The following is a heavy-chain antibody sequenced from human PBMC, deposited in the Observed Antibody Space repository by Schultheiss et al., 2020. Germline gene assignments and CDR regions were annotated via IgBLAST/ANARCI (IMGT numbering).Heavy chain of an antibody. J-gene: IGHJ6*02. Sequence: ASVKVSCKASGYTFTSYYMHWVRQAPGQGLEWMGIINPSGGSTSYAQKFQGRVTMTRDTSTSTVYMELSSLRSEDTAVYYCARGSSRFAPPLSSVWFGEDFYYYYYGMDVWGQGTMVTVSS. D-gene: IGHD3-10*01. CDR1: GYTFTSYY. CDR3: ARGSSRFAPPLSSVWFGEDFYYYYYGMDV. V-gene: IGHV1-46*01. CDR2: INPSGGST.